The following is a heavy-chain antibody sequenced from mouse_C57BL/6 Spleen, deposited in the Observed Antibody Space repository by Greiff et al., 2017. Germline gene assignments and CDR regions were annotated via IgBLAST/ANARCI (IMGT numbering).Heavy chain of an antibody. CDR3: TRGWGYAMDY. V-gene: IGHV6-6*01. CDR2: IRNKANNHAT. CDR1: GFTFSDAW. J-gene: IGHJ4*01. Sequence: EVQGVESGGGLVQPGGSMKLSCAASGFTFSDAWMDWVRQSPEKGLEWVAEIRNKANNHATYYAESVKGRFTISRDDSKSSVYLQMNSLRAEDTGIYYCTRGWGYAMDYWGQGTSVTVSS.